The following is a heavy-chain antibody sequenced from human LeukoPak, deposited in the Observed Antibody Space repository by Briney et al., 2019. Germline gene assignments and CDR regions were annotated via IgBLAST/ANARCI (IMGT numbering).Heavy chain of an antibody. V-gene: IGHV4-34*01. Sequence: SETLSLTCAVYGGSFSGYYWSWIRQPPGKGLEWFGEINHSGSTNYNPSLKSRVTISVDTSKNQFSLKLSSVTAADTAVYYCARVKWVRGSKGYYYYMDVWGKGTTVTVSS. CDR1: GGSFSGYY. CDR2: INHSGST. J-gene: IGHJ6*03. D-gene: IGHD3-10*01. CDR3: ARVKWVRGSKGYYYYMDV.